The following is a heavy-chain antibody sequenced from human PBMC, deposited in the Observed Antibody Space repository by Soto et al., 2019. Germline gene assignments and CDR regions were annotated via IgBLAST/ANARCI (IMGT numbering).Heavy chain of an antibody. CDR3: ARGPPTVTTSNWFDP. J-gene: IGHJ5*02. Sequence: SETLSLTCAVSGGSIISGGYSWSWIRQPPGKGLEWIGYIYHSGSTYYNPSLKSRVTISVDRSKNQFSLKLSSVTAADTAVYYCARGPPTVTTSNWFDPWGQGTLVTVSS. D-gene: IGHD4-17*01. CDR1: GGSIISGGYS. CDR2: IYHSGST. V-gene: IGHV4-30-2*01.